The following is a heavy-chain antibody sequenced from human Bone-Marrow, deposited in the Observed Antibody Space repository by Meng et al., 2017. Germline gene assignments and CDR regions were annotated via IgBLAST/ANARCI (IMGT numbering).Heavy chain of an antibody. CDR3: ARNGYYSIDY. J-gene: IGHJ4*02. Sequence: NHRGDTNYNPSLKSRVDISVDKSKNQFYLSLFSVTAADTAVYYCARNGYYSIDYWGQGTLVTVSS. V-gene: IGHV4-4*02. CDR2: NHRGDT. D-gene: IGHD3-22*01.